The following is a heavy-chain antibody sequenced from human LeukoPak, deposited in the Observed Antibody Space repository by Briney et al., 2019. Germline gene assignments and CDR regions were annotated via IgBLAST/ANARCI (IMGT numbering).Heavy chain of an antibody. J-gene: IGHJ4*02. V-gene: IGHV3-53*01. CDR2: LYSGGTT. D-gene: IGHD1-26*01. CDR3: AREIVGPMGD. Sequence: PGGSLRLSCAVPGFTVSSKYMRWVREAPGKGLEWVSVLYSGGTTYYADSVKGRFTISRDDSTNTLYLQMNNLRPEDTALYYCAREIVGPMGDWGQGTLVTVSS. CDR1: GFTVSSKY.